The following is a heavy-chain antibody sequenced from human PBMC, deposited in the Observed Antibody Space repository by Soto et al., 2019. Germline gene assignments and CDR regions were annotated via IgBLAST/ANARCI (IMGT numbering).Heavy chain of an antibody. D-gene: IGHD6-13*01. Sequence: VESLKISCKGSGYSFTSYWISWVRQMPVKGLEWMGRIDPSDSYTNYSPSFQGHVTISADKSISTAYLQWSSLKASDTAMYYCASNGEQQLVHPTYYYYGMDVWGQGTTVTVSS. J-gene: IGHJ6*02. V-gene: IGHV5-10-1*01. CDR1: GYSFTSYW. CDR2: IDPSDSYT. CDR3: ASNGEQQLVHPTYYYYGMDV.